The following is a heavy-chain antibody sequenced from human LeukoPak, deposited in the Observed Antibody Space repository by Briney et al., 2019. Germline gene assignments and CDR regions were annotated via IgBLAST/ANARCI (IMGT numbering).Heavy chain of an antibody. V-gene: IGHV4-38-2*02. CDR1: GYSISSGYY. D-gene: IGHD5-24*01. CDR3: ARVSASWLDYYYYMDV. J-gene: IGHJ6*03. CDR2: MYHSGST. Sequence: SETLSLTCTVSGYSISSGYYWGWIRQPPGKGLEWIGSMYHSGSTYYNPSLKSRVTISIDTSKNQFSLKLSSVTAADTAVYYCARVSASWLDYYYYMDVWGTGTTVTVSS.